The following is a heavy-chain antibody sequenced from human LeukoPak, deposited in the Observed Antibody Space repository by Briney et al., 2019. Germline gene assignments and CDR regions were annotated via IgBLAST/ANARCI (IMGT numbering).Heavy chain of an antibody. CDR1: GYTFTSYG. D-gene: IGHD2/OR15-2a*01. Sequence: ASVKVSCKASGYTFTSYGISWVRQAPGQGLEWMGWISAYNGNTNYAQKLQGRVTMTTDTSTSTAYMELRSLRSDDTAVYYCARAPIINSLLGWFDPWGQGTLVTVSS. CDR3: ARAPIINSLLGWFDP. CDR2: ISAYNGNT. V-gene: IGHV1-18*01. J-gene: IGHJ5*02.